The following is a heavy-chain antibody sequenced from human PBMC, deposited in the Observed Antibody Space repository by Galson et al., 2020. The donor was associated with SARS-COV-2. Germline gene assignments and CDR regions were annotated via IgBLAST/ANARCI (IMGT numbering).Heavy chain of an antibody. CDR2: IIPILGIA. Sequence: KISCKASGGTFSSYAISWVRQAPGQGLEWMGGIIPILGIANYAQKFQGRVTITAYKSTSTAYMELSSLRSEDTAVYYCARVKMSEDFWSGYYIDYWGQGTLVTVSS. J-gene: IGHJ4*02. D-gene: IGHD3-3*01. CDR3: ARVKMSEDFWSGYYIDY. CDR1: GGTFSSYA. V-gene: IGHV1-69*10.